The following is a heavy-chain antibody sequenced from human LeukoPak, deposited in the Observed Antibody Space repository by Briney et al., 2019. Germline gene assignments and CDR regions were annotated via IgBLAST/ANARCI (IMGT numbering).Heavy chain of an antibody. D-gene: IGHD6-13*01. CDR2: IYYSGST. Sequence: PSETLSLTCTVSWRSMKIYYWRWSRQPPGKGLEWIGYIYYSGSTNYNPSLKSRVTISVDTSKNQFSLKLSSVTAADTAVYYCALLDVYSSSWTYYYYYMDVWGKGTTVTVSS. CDR3: ALLDVYSSSWTYYYYYMDV. CDR1: WRSMKIYY. V-gene: IGHV4-59*08. J-gene: IGHJ6*03.